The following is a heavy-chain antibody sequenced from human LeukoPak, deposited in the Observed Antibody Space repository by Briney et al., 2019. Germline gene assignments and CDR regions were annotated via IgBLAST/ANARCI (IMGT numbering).Heavy chain of an antibody. V-gene: IGHV3-23*01. CDR2: IGGSGGST. CDR3: AHRKATSWAHDY. D-gene: IGHD2-2*01. CDR1: GFTFNSYV. Sequence: PGGSLRLSCAASGFTFNSYVISWVRQAPGKGLEWVSTIGGSGGSTYYADSVKGRFTISRDNSKNTLNLQMNSLRAEDTAVYYCAHRKATSWAHDYWGQGTLVTVSS. J-gene: IGHJ4*02.